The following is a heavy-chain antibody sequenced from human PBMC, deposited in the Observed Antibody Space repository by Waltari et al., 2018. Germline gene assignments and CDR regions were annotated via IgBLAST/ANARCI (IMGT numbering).Heavy chain of an antibody. CDR3: ARGDSWAFDI. D-gene: IGHD4-4*01. CDR2: INQYGSEE. Sequence: ELQLVESGGGLVQPGRPLNLSCSASGFVFNNDWMCLVRQAPGKGLEWVANINQYGSEEHYVDSAKGRFTISRDNAKNAVYLQMNSLSAGDTSVYYCARGDSWAFDIWGQGTMVTVAS. V-gene: IGHV3-7*01. J-gene: IGHJ3*02. CDR1: GFVFNNDW.